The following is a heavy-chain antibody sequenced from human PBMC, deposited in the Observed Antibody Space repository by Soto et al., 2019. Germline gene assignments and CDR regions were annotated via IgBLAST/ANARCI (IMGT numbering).Heavy chain of an antibody. CDR3: ARGGNYDFWSGLYGMDV. CDR2: IWYDGSNK. J-gene: IGHJ6*02. CDR1: GFTFSSYG. V-gene: IGHV3-33*01. Sequence: GGSLRLSCAASGFTFSSYGMHWVRQAPGKGLEWVAVIWYDGSNKYYADSVKGRFTISRDNSKNTLYLQMNSLRAEDTAVYYWARGGNYDFWSGLYGMDVWGQGTTVTVSS. D-gene: IGHD3-3*01.